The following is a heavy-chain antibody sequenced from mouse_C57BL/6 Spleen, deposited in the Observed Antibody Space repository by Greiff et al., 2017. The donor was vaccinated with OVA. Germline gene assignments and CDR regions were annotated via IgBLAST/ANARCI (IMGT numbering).Heavy chain of an antibody. D-gene: IGHD1-1*01. CDR2: IYPGDGDT. Sequence: VQLQQSGPELVKPGASVKISCKASGYAFSSSWMNWVKQRPGKGLEWIGRIYPGDGDTNYNGKFKGKATLTAAKSSSPAYMQLSSLTSEDSAVYFGARIYGSSPYYAMDYWGQGTSVTVSS. V-gene: IGHV1-82*01. J-gene: IGHJ4*01. CDR3: ARIYGSSPYYAMDY. CDR1: GYAFSSSW.